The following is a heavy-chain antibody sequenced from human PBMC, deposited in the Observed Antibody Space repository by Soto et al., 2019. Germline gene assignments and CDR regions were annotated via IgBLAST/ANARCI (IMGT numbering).Heavy chain of an antibody. CDR3: ARVGQQLVNDY. Sequence: GGSLRLSCAASGFTFSSYGMHWVRQAPGKGLEWVAVIWYDGSNKYYADSVKGRFTISGDNSKNTLYLQMNSLRAEDTAVYYCARVGQQLVNDYWGQGTRVTVSS. V-gene: IGHV3-33*01. J-gene: IGHJ4*02. CDR2: IWYDGSNK. CDR1: GFTFSSYG. D-gene: IGHD6-13*01.